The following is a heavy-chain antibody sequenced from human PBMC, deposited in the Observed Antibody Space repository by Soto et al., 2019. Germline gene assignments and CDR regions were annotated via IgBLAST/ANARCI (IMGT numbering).Heavy chain of an antibody. CDR2: ISAYNGNT. CDR3: ARDGSQVYYYDSSGYLHY. D-gene: IGHD3-22*01. CDR1: GYTFTSYG. J-gene: IGHJ4*02. Sequence: GASVKVSCKASGYTFTSYGISWVRQAPGQGLEWMGWISAYNGNTNYAQKLQGRVTMTTDTSTSTAYMELRSLRSDDTAVYYCARDGSQVYYYDSSGYLHYWGLGTLVTVSS. V-gene: IGHV1-18*01.